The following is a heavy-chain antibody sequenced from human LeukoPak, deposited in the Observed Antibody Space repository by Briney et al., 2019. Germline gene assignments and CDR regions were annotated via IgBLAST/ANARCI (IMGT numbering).Heavy chain of an antibody. V-gene: IGHV3-23*01. CDR3: ARSMGDYCSSTSCLYYYYYYYMDV. CDR2: ISGSGGST. Sequence: PGGSLRLSCAASGFTFSSYAMSWVRQAPGKGLEWVSAISGSGGSTYYADSVKGRFTISRDNSKNTLYLQMNSLRAEDTAVYYCARSMGDYCSSTSCLYYYYYYYMDVWGKGTTVTVSS. CDR1: GFTFSSYA. J-gene: IGHJ6*03. D-gene: IGHD2-2*01.